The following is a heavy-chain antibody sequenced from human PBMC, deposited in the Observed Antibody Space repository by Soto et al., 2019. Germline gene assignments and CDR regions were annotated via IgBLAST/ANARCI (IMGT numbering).Heavy chain of an antibody. D-gene: IGHD2-15*01. CDR3: ARNGGGSPYAFGY. Sequence: QVQLQQWGAGLLKPSETLSLTCGVSGGPLSDYNWSWIRQAPGAGLEWIGEIGPSGATNYNPTLTSRVTIPQATSKSKLSLRLTSVTADDTAVYHCARNGGGSPYAFGYWGQGALITVSS. CDR1: GGPLSDYN. J-gene: IGHJ4*02. CDR2: IGPSGAT. V-gene: IGHV4-34*01.